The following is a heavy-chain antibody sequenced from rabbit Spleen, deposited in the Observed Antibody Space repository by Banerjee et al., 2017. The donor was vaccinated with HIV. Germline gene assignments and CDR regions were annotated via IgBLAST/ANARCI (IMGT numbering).Heavy chain of an antibody. CDR3: ARNANGGWDL. CDR1: GFSFSSSYW. CDR2: IYPGFGIT. Sequence: QEQLVESGGGLVQPEGSLTLTCTASGFSFSSSYWICWVRQAPGKGLEWIGDIYPGFGITNYANWVKGRFTISSDNAQNTVDLQINSLTAADTATYFCARNANGGWDLWGPGTLVTVS. D-gene: IGHD4-1*01. V-gene: IGHV1S45*01. J-gene: IGHJ6*01.